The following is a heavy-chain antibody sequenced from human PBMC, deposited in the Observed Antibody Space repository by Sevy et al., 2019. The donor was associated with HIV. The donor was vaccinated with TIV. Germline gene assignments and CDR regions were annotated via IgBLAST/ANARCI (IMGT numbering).Heavy chain of an antibody. V-gene: IGHV6-1*01. CDR3: GGGGIGGTVSLFDH. CDR2: TYHRSKWYD. Sequence: SQTLSLTCAISGDSVSNTIASWNWIRQSPSRGLEWLGRTYHRSKWYDDYAVSVRNRMTVSADTSKNQFSLQLTSVTPEDTAVYYYGGGGIGGTVSLFDHWGQGTLVTVSS. J-gene: IGHJ5*02. CDR1: GDSVSNTIAS. D-gene: IGHD2-8*02.